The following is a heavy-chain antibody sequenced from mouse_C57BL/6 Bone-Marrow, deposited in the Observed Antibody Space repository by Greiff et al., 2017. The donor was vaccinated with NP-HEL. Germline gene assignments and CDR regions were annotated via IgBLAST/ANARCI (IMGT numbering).Heavy chain of an antibody. J-gene: IGHJ3*01. CDR1: GFTFSSYA. V-gene: IGHV5-9-1*02. CDR3: TRWGPTYGWFAY. CDR2: ISSGGDYI. Sequence: EVQVVESGEGLVKPGGSLKLSCAASGFTFSSYAMSWVRQTPEKRLEWVAYISSGGDYIYYADTVKGRFTISRDNARNTLYLQMSSLKSEDTAMYYCTRWGPTYGWFAYWGQGTLVTVSA. D-gene: IGHD5-5*01.